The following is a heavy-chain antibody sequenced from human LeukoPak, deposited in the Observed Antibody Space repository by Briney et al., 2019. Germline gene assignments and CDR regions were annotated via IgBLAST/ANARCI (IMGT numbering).Heavy chain of an antibody. Sequence: ASVKVSCMASGYTFTGNYIHWVRQAPGQGPEWMGWINPHSGGTIYAQKFQDRVTMTRDMSTSTVYMELSSLRSEDTAVYYCARGVDTAMAQPLDYWGQGTLVTVSS. J-gene: IGHJ4*02. D-gene: IGHD5-18*01. CDR3: ARGVDTAMAQPLDY. CDR2: INPHSGGT. CDR1: GYTFTGNY. V-gene: IGHV1-2*02.